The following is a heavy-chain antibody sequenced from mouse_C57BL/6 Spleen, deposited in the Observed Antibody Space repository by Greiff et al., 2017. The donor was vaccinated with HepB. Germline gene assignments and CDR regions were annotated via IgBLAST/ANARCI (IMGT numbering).Heavy chain of an antibody. D-gene: IGHD1-1*01. J-gene: IGHJ2*01. CDR3: ARRNGSYFDY. CDR1: GFTFSDYY. CDR2: ISNGGGST. V-gene: IGHV5-12*01. Sequence: EVKLMDSGGGLVQPGGSLKLSCAASGFTFSDYYMYWVRQTPEKRLEWVAYISNGGGSTYYPDTVKGRFTISRDNAKNTLYLQMSRLKSEDTAMYYCARRNGSYFDYWGQGTTLTVSS.